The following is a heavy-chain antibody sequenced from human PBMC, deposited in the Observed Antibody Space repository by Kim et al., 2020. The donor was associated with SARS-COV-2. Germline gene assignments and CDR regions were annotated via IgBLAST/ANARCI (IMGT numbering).Heavy chain of an antibody. V-gene: IGHV3-30-3*01. J-gene: IGHJ6*02. CDR3: AREEAMDV. Sequence: GSTTYDAASVQCRFTISRDTSKNTLYLQMNSRGGEDTAVYYCAREEAMDVWGQGTTVTVSS. CDR2: GSTT.